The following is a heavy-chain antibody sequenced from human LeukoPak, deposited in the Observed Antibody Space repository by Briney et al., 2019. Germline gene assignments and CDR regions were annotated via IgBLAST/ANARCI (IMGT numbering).Heavy chain of an antibody. V-gene: IGHV3-74*01. CDR1: GFTFSSYW. CDR2: IKSDGSST. CDR3: AKGSLRAGFDD. D-gene: IGHD6-19*01. Sequence: PGGSLRLSCAASGFTFSSYWMHWVRQAPGKGLVWVSLIKSDGSSTSYADSVKGRFTISRDNAKNTLYLQVNSLRAEDTAVYHCAKGSLRAGFDDWGQGTMVTVSS. J-gene: IGHJ3*01.